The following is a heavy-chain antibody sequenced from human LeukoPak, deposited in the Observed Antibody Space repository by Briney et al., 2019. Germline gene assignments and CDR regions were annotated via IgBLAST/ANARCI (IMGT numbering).Heavy chain of an antibody. D-gene: IGHD5-12*01. CDR2: INSDGSST. V-gene: IGHV3-74*01. Sequence: GGSLTLSCAASGFTFSNYWMHWVRQAPGKGLVWVSRINSDGSSTTYADSVKGRFTISRDNAKNTLYLQMGSLRAEDTAIYYCAKIPSATESFDYWGQGTLVTVSS. CDR1: GFTFSNYW. J-gene: IGHJ4*02. CDR3: AKIPSATESFDY.